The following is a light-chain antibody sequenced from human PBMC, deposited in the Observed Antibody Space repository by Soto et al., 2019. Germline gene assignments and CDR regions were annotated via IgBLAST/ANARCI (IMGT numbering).Light chain of an antibody. CDR1: SSDVGDYNY. CDR2: EVS. V-gene: IGLV2-14*01. J-gene: IGLJ2*01. CDR3: SSYISNSIVV. Sequence: QSVLTQPASVSGSPGQSITISCTGTSSDVGDYNYVSWYQQHPGKAPKLMIYEVSHRLSGVSNRFSGSKSGYTASLTISGLKDEDEADYYCSSYISNSIVVFGGGTKLPVL.